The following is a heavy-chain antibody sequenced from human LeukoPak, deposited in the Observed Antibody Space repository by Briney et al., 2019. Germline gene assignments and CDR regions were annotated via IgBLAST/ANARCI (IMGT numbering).Heavy chain of an antibody. V-gene: IGHV4-39*07. CDR1: GDSITTSSYY. J-gene: IGHJ4*02. Sequence: SETLSLTCTVSGDSITTSSYYWGWIRQPPGKRLECIGSIFYSGSTYYNPSLKSRVTISVDTSKNQFSLKLTSVTAADTAVYYCARVITSGYYFFDYWGQGTLVTVSS. D-gene: IGHD5-12*01. CDR3: ARVITSGYYFFDY. CDR2: IFYSGST.